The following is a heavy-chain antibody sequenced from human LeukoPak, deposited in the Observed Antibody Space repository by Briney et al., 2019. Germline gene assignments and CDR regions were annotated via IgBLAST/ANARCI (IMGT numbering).Heavy chain of an antibody. D-gene: IGHD3-10*02. V-gene: IGHV4-59*01. Sequence: SETLSLTCAVSGGSISSYYWSWIRQPPGKGLEWVGYIYYSGSTNYNPSLKSRVTISVDTPKNQFSLKLSSVTAADTAVYYCARDLRMIGIDPWGQGTLVTVSS. CDR1: GGSISSYY. CDR2: IYYSGST. J-gene: IGHJ5*02. CDR3: ARDLRMIGIDP.